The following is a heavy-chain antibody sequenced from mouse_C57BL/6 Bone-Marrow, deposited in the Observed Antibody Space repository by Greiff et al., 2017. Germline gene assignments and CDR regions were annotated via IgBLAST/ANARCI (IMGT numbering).Heavy chain of an antibody. CDR2: IYPRDGST. V-gene: IGHV1-78*01. D-gene: IGHD1-1*01. CDR1: GYTFTDPS. CDR3: ASDGSSPLGY. J-gene: IGHJ2*01. Sequence: QVQLQQSDAELVKPGASVKISCKVSGYTFTDPSIHWMKQRPEQGLEWIGYIYPRDGSTKYNEKFKGKATLTADKSSNTAYMQLHRLTSEVSAVDFCASDGSSPLGYWGQGTTLTVSS.